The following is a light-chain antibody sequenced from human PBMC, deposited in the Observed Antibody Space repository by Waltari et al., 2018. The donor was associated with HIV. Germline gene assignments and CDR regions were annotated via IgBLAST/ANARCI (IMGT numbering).Light chain of an antibody. CDR3: QQYNNLPQT. CDR1: QSVSST. V-gene: IGKV3-15*01. CDR2: GAS. Sequence: EIVMTQSPATLSVSPGERATLSCRASQSVSSTLAWYQQRPGQAPRLLIYGASTRATGTPARFSGSWSGTEFTLTISSLQSEDFAVYYCQQYNNLPQTFGQGTKVEIK. J-gene: IGKJ1*01.